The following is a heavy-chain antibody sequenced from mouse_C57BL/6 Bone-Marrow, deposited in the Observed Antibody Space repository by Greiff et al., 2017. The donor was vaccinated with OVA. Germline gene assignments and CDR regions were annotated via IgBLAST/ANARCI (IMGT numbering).Heavy chain of an antibody. CDR3: ARRYYGSSWYFDV. Sequence: VQLQQPGAELVKPGASVKMSCKAFGYTFTSYWITWVKQRPGKGLEWIGDIYPGSGSTNYNEKFKSKATLTVDTSSSTAYMQLSSLTSEDSAVYYCARRYYGSSWYFDVWGTGTTVTVSS. CDR2: IYPGSGST. J-gene: IGHJ1*03. CDR1: GYTFTSYW. V-gene: IGHV1-55*01. D-gene: IGHD1-1*01.